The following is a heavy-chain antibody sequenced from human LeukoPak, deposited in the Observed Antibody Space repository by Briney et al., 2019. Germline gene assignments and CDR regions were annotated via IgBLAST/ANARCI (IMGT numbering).Heavy chain of an antibody. CDR1: GFTFSSYA. J-gene: IGHJ5*02. V-gene: IGHV3-23*01. CDR3: AKGSDIVVVPAAKEFDP. Sequence: PGGSLRLSYAASGFTFSSYAMSWVRQAPGKGLEWVSAISGSGGSTYYADSVKGRFTISRDNSKNTLYLQMNSLRAEDTAVYYCAKGSDIVVVPAAKEFDPWGQGTLVTVSS. CDR2: ISGSGGST. D-gene: IGHD2-2*01.